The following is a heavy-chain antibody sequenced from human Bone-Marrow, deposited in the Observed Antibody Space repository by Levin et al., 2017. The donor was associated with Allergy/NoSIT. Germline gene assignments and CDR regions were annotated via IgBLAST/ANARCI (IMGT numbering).Heavy chain of an antibody. Sequence: GGSLRLSCAASGFTFSSYGMHWVRQAPGKGLEWVAVIWYDGSNKYYADSVKGRFTISRDNSKNTLYLQMNSLRAEDTAVYYCARDRGVTSIYYYYYMDVWGKGTTVTVSS. D-gene: IGHD4-11*01. V-gene: IGHV3-33*01. CDR1: GFTFSSYG. CDR3: ARDRGVTSIYYYYYMDV. J-gene: IGHJ6*03. CDR2: IWYDGSNK.